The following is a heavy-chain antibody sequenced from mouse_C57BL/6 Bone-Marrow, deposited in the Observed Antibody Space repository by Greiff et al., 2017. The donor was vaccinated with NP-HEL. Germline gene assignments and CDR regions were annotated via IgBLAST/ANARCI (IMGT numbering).Heavy chain of an antibody. D-gene: IGHD2-14*01. CDR2: IFPGSGST. Sequence: VQLQQSGPELVKPGASVKISCKASGYTFTDYSITWVKQRPGQGLEWIGWIFPGSGSTYYNEKFKGKATLTVDKSSSTASMLLSSLTSEDSAVYFCARARRRKHRGYAMDYWGQGTSVTVSS. CDR3: ARARRRKHRGYAMDY. V-gene: IGHV1-75*01. J-gene: IGHJ4*01. CDR1: GYTFTDYS.